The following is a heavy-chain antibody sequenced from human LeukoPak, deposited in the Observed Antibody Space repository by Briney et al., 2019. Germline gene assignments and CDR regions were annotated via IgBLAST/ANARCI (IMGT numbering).Heavy chain of an antibody. Sequence: PSETLSLTCTVSGGSISSSSYYWGWIRQPPGKGLEWIGSIYYSGSTYYNPSLKSRVTISVDTSKNQFFLKVTSVTAADTAVYYCVRHGGGYCSGGSCYVDYWGQGTLVTVSS. CDR1: GGSISSSSYY. J-gene: IGHJ4*02. CDR3: VRHGGGYCSGGSCYVDY. V-gene: IGHV4-39*01. D-gene: IGHD2-15*01. CDR2: IYYSGST.